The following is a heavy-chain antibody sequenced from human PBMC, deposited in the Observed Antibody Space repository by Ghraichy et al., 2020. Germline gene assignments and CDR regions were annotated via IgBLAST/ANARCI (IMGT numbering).Heavy chain of an antibody. D-gene: IGHD5-18*01. Sequence: SETLSITCTVSGGSISSSSYYWGWIRQPPGKGLEWIGSIYYSGSTYYNPSLKSRVTISVDTSKNQFSLKLSSVTAADTAVYYCARLPLYSYGARFRSTLRAYFDYWGQGTLVTVSS. CDR3: ARLPLYSYGARFRSTLRAYFDY. V-gene: IGHV4-39*01. J-gene: IGHJ4*02. CDR1: GGSISSSSYY. CDR2: IYYSGST.